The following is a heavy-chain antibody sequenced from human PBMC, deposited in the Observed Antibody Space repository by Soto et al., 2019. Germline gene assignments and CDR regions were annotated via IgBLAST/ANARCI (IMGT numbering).Heavy chain of an antibody. D-gene: IGHD3-10*01. J-gene: IGHJ6*02. CDR3: ARDEKDGSGSYYNWVRYGPEGIHGMDV. CDR1: GYTFTSYG. V-gene: IGHV1-18*01. CDR2: ISAYNGNT. Sequence: ASVKVSCKASGYTFTSYGISWVRQAPGQGLEWMGWISAYNGNTNYAQKLQGRVTMTTDTSTSTAYMELRSLRSDDTAVYYCARDEKDGSGSYYNWVRYGPEGIHGMDVWGQGTTVTVSS.